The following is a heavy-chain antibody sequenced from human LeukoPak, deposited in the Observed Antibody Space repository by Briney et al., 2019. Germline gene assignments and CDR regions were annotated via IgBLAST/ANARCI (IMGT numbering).Heavy chain of an antibody. CDR2: MNPNSGNT. CDR3: ARGLGTSTTRFDP. J-gene: IGHJ5*02. Sequence: ASVKVSCKASGYTFTSYDINWVRQATGQGLEWMGWMNPNSGNTDYAQKLQGRVTMTTDTSTSTAYMELRSLRSDDTAVYYCARGLGTSTTRFDPWGQGTLVTVSS. V-gene: IGHV1-8*01. CDR1: GYTFTSYD. D-gene: IGHD7-27*01.